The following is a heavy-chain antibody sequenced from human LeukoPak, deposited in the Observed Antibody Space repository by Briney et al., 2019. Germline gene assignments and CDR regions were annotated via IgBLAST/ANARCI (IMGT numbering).Heavy chain of an antibody. J-gene: IGHJ6*02. CDR3: ARDQKVGATPYFGMDV. Sequence: SVKVSCKASGGTFSSYAINWVRQAPGQGLEWMGRIIPMLGTVNYAQKFQGRVTIIADKFTSTAYMKLSSLRSEDTAMYYCARDQKVGATPYFGMDVWGQGTTVTVSS. V-gene: IGHV1-69*04. D-gene: IGHD1-26*01. CDR1: GGTFSSYA. CDR2: IIPMLGTV.